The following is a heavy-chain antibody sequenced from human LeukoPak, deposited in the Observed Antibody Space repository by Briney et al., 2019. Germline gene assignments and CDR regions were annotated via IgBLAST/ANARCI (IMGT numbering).Heavy chain of an antibody. CDR2: IIPIFGTA. J-gene: IGHJ4*02. D-gene: IGHD3-10*01. CDR1: GGTFSSYA. CDR3: ARDLTDYYGSGSSPFDY. V-gene: IGHV1-69*06. Sequence: GASVKVSCKASGGTFSSYAISWVRQAPGQGLEWMGGIIPIFGTANYAQKFQGRVTITADKSTSTAYMELSSLRSEDTAVYYCARDLTDYYGSGSSPFDYWGQGTLVTVSS.